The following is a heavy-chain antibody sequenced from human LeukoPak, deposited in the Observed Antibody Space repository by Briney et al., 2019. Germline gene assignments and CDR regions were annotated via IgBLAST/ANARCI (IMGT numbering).Heavy chain of an antibody. J-gene: IGHJ4*02. Sequence: PGRSLRLSCAASGFTFSSYGMHWVRQAPGKGLEWVAVIWYDGSNKYYADSVKGRFTISRDNSKNTLYLQMNSLRAEDTAVYYCAHGYCSGGSCYSFDYWGQGTLVTVSS. CDR2: IWYDGSNK. V-gene: IGHV3-33*01. D-gene: IGHD2-15*01. CDR1: GFTFSSYG. CDR3: AHGYCSGGSCYSFDY.